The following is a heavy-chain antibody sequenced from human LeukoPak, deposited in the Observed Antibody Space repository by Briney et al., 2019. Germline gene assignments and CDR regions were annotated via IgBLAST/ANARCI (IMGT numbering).Heavy chain of an antibody. Sequence: KPSETLSLTCTVSGGSISSGSYYWSWIRQPAGKGLEWIGRIYTSGSTNYNPSLKSRVTISVDTSKNQFSLKLSSVTAADTAVYYCARATTGGYYNCWGQGTLSPSPQ. J-gene: IGHJ4*02. CDR2: IYTSGST. CDR1: GGSISSGSYY. V-gene: IGHV4-61*02. CDR3: ARATTGGYYNC. D-gene: IGHD3-22*01.